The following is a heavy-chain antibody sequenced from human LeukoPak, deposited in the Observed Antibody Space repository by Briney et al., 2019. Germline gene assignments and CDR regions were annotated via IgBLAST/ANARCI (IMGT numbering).Heavy chain of an antibody. J-gene: IGHJ4*02. V-gene: IGHV3-53*01. CDR2: IHSDGTT. Sequence: GGSLRLSCAASGFPVSSNYMTWVRQAPQKGLEWVSTIHSDGTTYYVDSVKGRFLISSDISQNTVYLEMNSLRAEDAAVYYCAREGWEELGHYFDYWGQGTVVTVSS. CDR3: AREGWEELGHYFDY. D-gene: IGHD1-26*01. CDR1: GFPVSSNY.